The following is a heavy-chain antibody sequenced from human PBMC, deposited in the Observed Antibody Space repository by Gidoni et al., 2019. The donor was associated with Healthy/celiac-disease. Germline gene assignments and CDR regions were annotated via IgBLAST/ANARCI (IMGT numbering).Heavy chain of an antibody. V-gene: IGHV4-59*01. CDR1: GGSISSYY. CDR3: ARAPYYYYYLDV. CDR2: INYSGST. Sequence: QVQLQASGPGLVKPSETLSLTCTVSGGSISSYYWSWIRQPPGKGLEWIGYINYSGSTNYNPSLKSRVTITVDTTKNQFSLKLTSVTAADTAVYYCARAPYYYYYLDVWGKGTTVTVSS. J-gene: IGHJ6*03.